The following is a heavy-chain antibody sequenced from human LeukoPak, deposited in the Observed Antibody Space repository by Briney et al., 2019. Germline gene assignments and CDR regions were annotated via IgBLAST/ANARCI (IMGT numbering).Heavy chain of an antibody. Sequence: GASVKVSCKASGYTFISYDINWVRQATGQGPEWMGWMNPNSGNTGYAQKFQGRVTMTRNTSISTAYMELSSVTAADTAVYYCAKTSSSWYSIDAFDIWGQGTMVTVSS. CDR3: AKTSSSWYSIDAFDI. V-gene: IGHV1-8*01. D-gene: IGHD6-13*01. CDR2: MNPNSGNT. CDR1: GYTFISYD. J-gene: IGHJ3*02.